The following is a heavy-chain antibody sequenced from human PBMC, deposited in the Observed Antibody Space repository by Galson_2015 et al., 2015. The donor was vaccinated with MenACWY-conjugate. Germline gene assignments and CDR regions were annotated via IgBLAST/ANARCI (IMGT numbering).Heavy chain of an antibody. CDR2: VYPGDSET. J-gene: IGHJ3*02. V-gene: IGHV5-51*03. CDR1: GYSFTSYW. Sequence: QSGAEVKKPGESLTISCKGSGYSFTSYWIGWVRQMPGKGLEWMGIVYPGDSETRYSPSFQGQVTISADKSISTAYLQWSSLKASDAAMYYCARGGFPYGDAFDIWVQGTMVTVSS. D-gene: IGHD3-10*01. CDR3: ARGGFPYGDAFDI.